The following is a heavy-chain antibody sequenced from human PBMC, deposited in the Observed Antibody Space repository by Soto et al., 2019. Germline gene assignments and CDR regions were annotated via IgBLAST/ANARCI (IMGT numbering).Heavy chain of an antibody. D-gene: IGHD5-12*01. J-gene: IGHJ4*02. CDR3: VQTQKWLRFDY. CDR2: IYWDGDK. Sequence: QITLKESGPTLVKPTQTLTLTCTFSGFSLSTSGVGVGWIRHPPGKALEWLALIYWDGDKRYSPSLKSRLTIIKDTSKNQVVLIMTNMDPVDTATYYCVQTQKWLRFDYWGQGTLVTVSS. CDR1: GFSLSTSGVG. V-gene: IGHV2-5*02.